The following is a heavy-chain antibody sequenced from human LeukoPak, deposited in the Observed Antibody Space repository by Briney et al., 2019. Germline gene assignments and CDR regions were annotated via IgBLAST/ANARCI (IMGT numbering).Heavy chain of an antibody. V-gene: IGHV4-39*01. J-gene: IGHJ5*02. CDR1: GGSISSSSYY. Sequence: PSETLSLTCTVSGGSISSSSYYWGWIRQPPGKGLEWIGSIYYSGSTYYNPSLKRRVTISVDTSKNQFSLKLSSVTAADTAVYYCARHIKGYSSSWYWFDPWGQGTLVTVSS. CDR2: IYYSGST. CDR3: ARHIKGYSSSWYWFDP. D-gene: IGHD6-13*01.